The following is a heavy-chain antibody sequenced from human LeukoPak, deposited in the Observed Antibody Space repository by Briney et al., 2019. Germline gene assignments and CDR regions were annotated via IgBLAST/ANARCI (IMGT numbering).Heavy chain of an antibody. CDR3: AGDGGYCSSTSCDYDAFDI. J-gene: IGHJ3*02. V-gene: IGHV3-21*01. CDR2: ISSSSSYI. D-gene: IGHD2-2*01. Sequence: GGSLRLSCAASGFTFSSYSMNWVRQAPGKGLEWVSSISSSSSYIYYADSVKGRFTISRDNAKNSLYLQMNSLRAEDTAVYYCAGDGGYCSSTSCDYDAFDIWGQGTMVTVSS. CDR1: GFTFSSYS.